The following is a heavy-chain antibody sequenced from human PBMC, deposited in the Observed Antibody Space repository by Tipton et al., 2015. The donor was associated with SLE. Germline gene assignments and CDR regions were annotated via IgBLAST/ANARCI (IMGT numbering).Heavy chain of an antibody. J-gene: IGHJ4*02. D-gene: IGHD6-13*01. V-gene: IGHV3-23*01. CDR1: GFTFSSYA. Sequence: SLRLSCAASGFTFSSYAMSWVRQAPGKGLEWVSAISGSGGSTYYADSVKGRFTISRDNSKNTLYLQMNSLRAKDTAVYYCAKTRGSSWYYDYWGQVTLVTVSS. CDR3: AKTRGSSWYYDY. CDR2: ISGSGGST.